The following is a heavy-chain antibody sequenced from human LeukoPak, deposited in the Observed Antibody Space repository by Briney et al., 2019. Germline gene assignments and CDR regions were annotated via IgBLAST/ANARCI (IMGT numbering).Heavy chain of an antibody. Sequence: GGSLRLSCAASGFTFSSYGMNWVRRAPGKGLEWVSYIADDSTATYYPDSVKGRFTISRDNSKNTLSLLMNSLRAEDTAVYYCARGSFGTHWYFDLWGRGTLVTVSS. V-gene: IGHV3-23*01. CDR2: IADDSTAT. D-gene: IGHD3-10*01. CDR1: GFTFSSYG. J-gene: IGHJ2*01. CDR3: ARGSFGTHWYFDL.